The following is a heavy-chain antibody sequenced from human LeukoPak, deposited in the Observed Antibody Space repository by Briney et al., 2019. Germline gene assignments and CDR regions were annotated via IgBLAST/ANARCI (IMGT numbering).Heavy chain of an antibody. CDR3: AKELWEGGELDY. D-gene: IGHD1-26*01. CDR2: ISYDGSNK. V-gene: IGHV3-30*18. CDR1: GFTFSSYG. Sequence: PGGSLRLSCAASGFTFSSYGMHWVRQAPGKGLEWVAVISYDGSNKYYADSVKGRFTISRDNSKNTLCLQMNSLRAEDTAVYYCAKELWEGGELDYWGQGTLVTVSS. J-gene: IGHJ4*02.